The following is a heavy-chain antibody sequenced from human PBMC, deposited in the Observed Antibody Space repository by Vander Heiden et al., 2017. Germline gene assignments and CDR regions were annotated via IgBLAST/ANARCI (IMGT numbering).Heavy chain of an antibody. Sequence: QVQLVQSGAEVKKPGASVKVSCKASGYTLTSYYMHWVRQGPGQGLEWMGIINPSGGSTSYAQKFQGRVTMTRDTSTSTVYMELSSLRSEDTAVYYCARDSFGGKSDFDYWGQGTLVTVSS. D-gene: IGHD2-15*01. J-gene: IGHJ4*02. CDR3: ARDSFGGKSDFDY. CDR1: GYTLTSYY. V-gene: IGHV1-46*03. CDR2: INPSGGST.